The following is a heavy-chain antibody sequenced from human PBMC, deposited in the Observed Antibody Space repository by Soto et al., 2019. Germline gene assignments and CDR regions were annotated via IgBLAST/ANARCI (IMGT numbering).Heavy chain of an antibody. V-gene: IGHV1-69*06. D-gene: IGHD6-13*01. CDR1: GGTFSSYS. CDR3: ARVYSSSWYVPYYYGMDV. CDR2: IIPIFGTA. Sequence: SVKVSCKASGGTFSSYSISWVRQAPGQGLEWMGGIIPIFGTANYAQKFQGRVTITADKSTSTAYMELSSLRSEDTAVYYCARVYSSSWYVPYYYGMDVWGQGTTVTVSS. J-gene: IGHJ6*02.